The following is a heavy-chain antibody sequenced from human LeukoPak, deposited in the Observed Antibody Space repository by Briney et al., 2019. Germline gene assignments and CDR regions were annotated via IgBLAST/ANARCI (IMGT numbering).Heavy chain of an antibody. CDR1: GGSFGGYY. Sequence: SETLSLTCAVYGGSFGGYYWSWIRQPPGKGLEWIGEINHSGSTNYNPSLKSRVTISVDTSKNQFSLKLSSVTAADTAVYYCARRMWYSSGWTYYYYYYMDVWGKGTTVTASS. D-gene: IGHD6-19*01. V-gene: IGHV4-34*01. CDR2: INHSGST. J-gene: IGHJ6*03. CDR3: ARRMWYSSGWTYYYYYYMDV.